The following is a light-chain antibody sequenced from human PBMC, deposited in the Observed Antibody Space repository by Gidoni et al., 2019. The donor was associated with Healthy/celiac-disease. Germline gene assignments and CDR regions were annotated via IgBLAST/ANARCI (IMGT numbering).Light chain of an antibody. CDR2: EVS. V-gene: IGLV2-23*02. CDR1: SSDVGSYNL. CDR3: CSYAGSSTSLV. Sequence: QSALTQPASVSGSPGQSITISCTGTSSDVGSYNLVSWYQQHPSKAPKLMIYEVSKRPSGVSNRFSGSKSGNTASLTISGLQAEDEADYYCCSYAGSSTSLVFGGGTKLTVL. J-gene: IGLJ3*02.